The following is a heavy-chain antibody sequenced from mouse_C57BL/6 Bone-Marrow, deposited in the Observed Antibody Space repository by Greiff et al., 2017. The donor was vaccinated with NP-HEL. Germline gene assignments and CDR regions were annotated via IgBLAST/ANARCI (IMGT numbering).Heavy chain of an antibody. J-gene: IGHJ4*01. Sequence: QVQLQQPGAELVKPGASVKLSCKASGYTFTSYWMHWVKQRPGQGLEWIGMIHPNSGSTNYNEKFKSKATLTVDKSSSTAYMQLSSLTSEDSAVYYCARGVYYSKGYYAMDYWGQGTSVTVSS. CDR2: IHPNSGST. CDR1: GYTFTSYW. D-gene: IGHD2-5*01. CDR3: ARGVYYSKGYYAMDY. V-gene: IGHV1-64*01.